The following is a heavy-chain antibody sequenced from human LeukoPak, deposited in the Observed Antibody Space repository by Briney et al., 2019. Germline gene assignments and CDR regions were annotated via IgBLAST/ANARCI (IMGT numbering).Heavy chain of an antibody. Sequence: SETLSLTCTVSGGSISSYYWSWIRQPPGKGLEWIGYIYYSGSTNYNPSLRSRVTISVDTSKNQFSLKLSSVTAADTAVYFCARHGIGAVPAECVDYWGQGTLVTVSS. J-gene: IGHJ4*02. D-gene: IGHD6-19*01. CDR1: GGSISSYY. CDR2: IYYSGST. CDR3: ARHGIGAVPAECVDY. V-gene: IGHV4-59*01.